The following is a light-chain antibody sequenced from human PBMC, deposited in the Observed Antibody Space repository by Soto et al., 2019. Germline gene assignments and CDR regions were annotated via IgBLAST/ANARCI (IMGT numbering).Light chain of an antibody. CDR1: SSDVGSYNL. J-gene: IGLJ3*02. V-gene: IGLV2-23*02. Sequence: QSVLTQPASVSGSPGQSITISCTGTSSDVGSYNLVSWYQQHPGEAPRLMIYEVSKRTSGISNRFSGSKTGNTASLTISGLQAEDEADYHCCSYAGSTWVFGGGTKLTVL. CDR3: CSYAGSTWV. CDR2: EVS.